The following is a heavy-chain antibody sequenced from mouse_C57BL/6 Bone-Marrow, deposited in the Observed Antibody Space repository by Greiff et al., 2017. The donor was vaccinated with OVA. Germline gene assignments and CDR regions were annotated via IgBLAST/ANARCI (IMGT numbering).Heavy chain of an antibody. Sequence: VQLQQSGPELVKPGASVKISCKASGYSFTGYYMNWVKQSPEKSLEWIGEINPSTGGTTYNQKFKAKATLTVDKSSSPAYMQLKILTSEYSAVDYCARVGTSPFAYWGQGTLVTVSA. CDR1: GYSFTGYY. CDR3: ARVGTSPFAY. J-gene: IGHJ3*01. CDR2: INPSTGGT. V-gene: IGHV1-42*01. D-gene: IGHD4-1*01.